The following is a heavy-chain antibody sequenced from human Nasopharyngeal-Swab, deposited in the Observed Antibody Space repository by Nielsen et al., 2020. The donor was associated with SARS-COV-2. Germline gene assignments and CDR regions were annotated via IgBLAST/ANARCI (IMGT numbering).Heavy chain of an antibody. V-gene: IGHV4-59*01. CDR2: IYYRGGT. D-gene: IGHD2-15*01. CDR3: ARDGRPFRSQNWFDP. CDR1: GGSISGYH. J-gene: IGHJ5*02. Sequence: GSLRLSCTVSGGSISGYHWSGIGQPQGTGLDWRGFIYYRGGTNYNRSLKSRVTISVDTSKIELSLNLRSVSAAGTAVYYCARDGRPFRSQNWFDPWGQGTLVTVSS.